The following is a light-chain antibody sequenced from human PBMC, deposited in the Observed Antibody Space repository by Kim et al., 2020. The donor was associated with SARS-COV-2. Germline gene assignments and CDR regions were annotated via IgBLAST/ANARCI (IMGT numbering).Light chain of an antibody. J-gene: IGLJ1*01. Sequence: QSITISCTGTSSDVGGYNYGSWYQQHPRQAPKLMIYDVSKRPSGVSNRFSGSKSGNTASLTISGLQAEDEADYYCSSYTSSSTPYVFGTGTKVTVL. V-gene: IGLV2-14*04. CDR3: SSYTSSSTPYV. CDR2: DVS. CDR1: SSDVGGYNY.